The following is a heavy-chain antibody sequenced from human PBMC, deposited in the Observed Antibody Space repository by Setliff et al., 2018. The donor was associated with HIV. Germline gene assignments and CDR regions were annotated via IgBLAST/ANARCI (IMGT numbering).Heavy chain of an antibody. D-gene: IGHD2-2*01. CDR3: ATPLISAAIKVSYMDV. CDR1: GFTFSRYW. Sequence: GGSLRLSCVSSGFTFSRYWMTWVRQAPGKGLEWLANINQDGSEKYHVDSVKGRFIISRDNAKNSLSLQMNSLSVEDTAVYYCATPLISAAIKVSYMDVWGKGTTVTVSS. CDR2: INQDGSEK. J-gene: IGHJ6*03. V-gene: IGHV3-7*03.